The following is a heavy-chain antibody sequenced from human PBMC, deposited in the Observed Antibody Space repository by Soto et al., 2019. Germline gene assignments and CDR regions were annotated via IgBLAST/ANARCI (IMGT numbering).Heavy chain of an antibody. Sequence: PSETLSLTCTVSGGSISSYYWSWIRQPPGKALEWIGEINHSGSTNYNPSLKSRVTISVDTSKNQFSLKLTSVTAADTAVYYCARDKITGLFDYWGQGTLVTVSS. V-gene: IGHV4-34*01. D-gene: IGHD2-8*02. CDR2: INHSGST. CDR1: GGSISSYY. CDR3: ARDKITGLFDY. J-gene: IGHJ4*02.